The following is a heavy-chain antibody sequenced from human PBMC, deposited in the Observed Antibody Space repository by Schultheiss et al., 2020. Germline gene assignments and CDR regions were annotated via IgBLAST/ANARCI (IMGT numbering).Heavy chain of an antibody. CDR2: IKQDGSEK. J-gene: IGHJ4*02. CDR1: GFTFDDYA. V-gene: IGHV3-7*01. CDR3: ARVAVAGTWNYFDY. D-gene: IGHD6-19*01. Sequence: GGSLRLSCAASGFTFDDYAMHWVRQAPGKGLEWVANIKQDGSEKYYVDSVKGRFTISRDNAKNSLYLQMNSLRAEDTAVYYCARVAVAGTWNYFDYWGQGTLVTVSS.